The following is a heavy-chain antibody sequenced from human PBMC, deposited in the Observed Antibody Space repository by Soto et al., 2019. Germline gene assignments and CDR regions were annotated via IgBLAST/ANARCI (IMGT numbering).Heavy chain of an antibody. J-gene: IGHJ5*02. V-gene: IGHV3-9*01. CDR1: GFTFDDYA. CDR2: ISWNSGSI. Sequence: PGGSLRLSCAASGFTFDDYAMHWVRQAPGKGLEWVSGISWNSGSIGYADSVKGRFTISRDNAKNSLYLQMNSLRAEDTALYYCAKDIEAMVTGNWFDPWGQGTLVTVSS. D-gene: IGHD5-18*01. CDR3: AKDIEAMVTGNWFDP.